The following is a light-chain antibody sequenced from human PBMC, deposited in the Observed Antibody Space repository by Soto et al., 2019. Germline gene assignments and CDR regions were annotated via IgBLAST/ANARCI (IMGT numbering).Light chain of an antibody. CDR2: DVS. Sequence: QSVLAQPASVSGSPGQSITISCTGTSSDVGGYNYVSWYQQHPGKAPKLMIYDVSNRPSGVSNRFSGSKSGNTASLTISGLQAEDEADYYCRSYTSSSTYVVFGGGTEVT. CDR1: SSDVGGYNY. J-gene: IGLJ2*01. CDR3: RSYTSSSTYVV. V-gene: IGLV2-14*01.